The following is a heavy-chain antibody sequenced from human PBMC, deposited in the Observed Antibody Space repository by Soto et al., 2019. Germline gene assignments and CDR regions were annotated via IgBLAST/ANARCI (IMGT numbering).Heavy chain of an antibody. D-gene: IGHD3-10*01. CDR1: GFTFSSYS. J-gene: IGHJ6*03. CDR3: ASRWFGEFFSGGDGDYYYYYMDV. V-gene: IGHV3-48*01. CDR2: ISSSSSTI. Sequence: EVQLVESGGGLVQPGGSLRLSCAASGFTFSSYSMNWVRQAPGKGLEWVSYISSSSSTIYYADSVKGRFTISRDNSKNSLDLQMNGLRAEDTAVYYCASRWFGEFFSGGDGDYYYYYMDVWGKGTTVTVSS.